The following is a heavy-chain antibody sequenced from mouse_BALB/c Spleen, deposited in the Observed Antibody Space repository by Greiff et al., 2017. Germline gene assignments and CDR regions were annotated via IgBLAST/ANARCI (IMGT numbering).Heavy chain of an antibody. V-gene: IGHV5-9-4*01. D-gene: IGHD2-1*01. J-gene: IGHJ1*01. CDR2: ISSGGSYT. CDR1: GFTFSSYA. Sequence: EVKLEESGGGLVKPGGSLKLSCAASGFTFSSYAMSWVRQSPEKRLEWVAEISSGGSYTYYPDTVTGRFTISRDNAKNTLYLEMSSLRSEDTAMYYCARDRGNYRSFDIWGAGTTVTVSS. CDR3: ARDRGNYRSFDI.